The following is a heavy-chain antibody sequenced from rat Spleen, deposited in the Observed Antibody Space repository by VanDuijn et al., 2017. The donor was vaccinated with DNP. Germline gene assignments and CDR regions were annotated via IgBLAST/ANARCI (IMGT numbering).Heavy chain of an antibody. CDR2: ISNDGGSS. V-gene: IGHV5-20*01. Sequence: EVQLVESGGGLVQPGRSLKLSCAASGFTFSDYAMAWVRQVPTRGLEWVTSISNDGGSSFYRDSVKGRFTISRDNVRSSLHLQMDSLKSEDTATYYCISTLEAPLDAWGQGTSVTVSS. J-gene: IGHJ4*01. CDR3: ISTLEAPLDA. CDR1: GFTFSDYA. D-gene: IGHD1-10*01.